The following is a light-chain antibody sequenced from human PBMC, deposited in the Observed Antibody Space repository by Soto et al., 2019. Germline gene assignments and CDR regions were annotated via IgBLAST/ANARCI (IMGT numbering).Light chain of an antibody. Sequence: QPVLTQSPSASASLGASGKLTCTLSSGHSNFAIAWHQQQPEKRPRFLMKLNSDGRHNKLDGIPDRFAGSSSGSERYLTISSLQSGDEADYYCPTWGTYVVFGGGTKLNVL. V-gene: IGLV4-69*01. CDR2: LNSDGRH. CDR3: PTWGTYVV. J-gene: IGLJ2*01. CDR1: SGHSNFA.